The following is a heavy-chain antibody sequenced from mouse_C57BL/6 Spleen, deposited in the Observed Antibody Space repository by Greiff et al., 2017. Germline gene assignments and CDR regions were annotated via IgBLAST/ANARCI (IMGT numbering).Heavy chain of an antibody. CDR2: IYPRSGNT. CDR1: GYTFTSYG. V-gene: IGHV1-81*01. CDR3: ARGGDLDY. J-gene: IGHJ2*01. Sequence: VQLQQSGAELARPGASVKLSCKASGYTFTSYGISWVKQRTGQGLEWIGEIYPRSGNTYYLEKFKGSATLSADKSSSTAYMKLRSRTSDDSAFYFCARGGDLDYWGQGTTLTVSS.